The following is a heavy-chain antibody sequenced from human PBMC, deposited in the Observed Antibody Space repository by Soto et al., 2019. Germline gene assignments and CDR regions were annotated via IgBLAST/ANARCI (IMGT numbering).Heavy chain of an antibody. D-gene: IGHD2-15*01. CDR2: IIPIFGTA. CDR3: ARDSDNPYCSGGSCASMDV. CDR1: GGTFSSYA. V-gene: IGHV1-69*13. J-gene: IGHJ6*02. Sequence: ASVKVSCKASGGTFSSYAISWVRQAPGQGLEWMGGIIPIFGTANYAQKFQGRVTITADESTSTAYMELSSLRSEDTAVYYCARDSDNPYCSGGSCASMDVWGQGTTVTVSS.